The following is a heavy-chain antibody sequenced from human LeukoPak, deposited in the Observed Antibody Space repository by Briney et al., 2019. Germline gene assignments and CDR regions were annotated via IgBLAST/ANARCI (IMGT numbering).Heavy chain of an antibody. Sequence: SETLSLTCTVSGGSISSSSYYWSWIQQPPGKGLEWIGYIFYSGSTNYNPSLKSRVTISVDTSKNQFSLKLSSVTAADTAVYYCARELIVGATRRGAFDIWGQGTMVTVSS. CDR1: GGSISSSSYY. CDR2: IFYSGST. V-gene: IGHV4-61*01. J-gene: IGHJ3*02. CDR3: ARELIVGATRRGAFDI. D-gene: IGHD1-26*01.